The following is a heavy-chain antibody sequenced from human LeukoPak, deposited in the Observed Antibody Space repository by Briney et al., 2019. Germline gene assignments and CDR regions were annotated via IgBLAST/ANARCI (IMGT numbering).Heavy chain of an antibody. CDR3: VKERYYDILAGYLYF. J-gene: IGHJ4*02. Sequence: GGSLRLSCSDSGFSFSTYGLHWVRQAPGKGLEYVSAISSNGDTTYYADSVKGRFTISRDNSKNTLYLQLSSLRVEDTAVYYCVKERYYDILAGYLYFWGQGTLVTVSS. CDR1: GFSFSTYG. CDR2: ISSNGDTT. V-gene: IGHV3-64D*06. D-gene: IGHD3-9*01.